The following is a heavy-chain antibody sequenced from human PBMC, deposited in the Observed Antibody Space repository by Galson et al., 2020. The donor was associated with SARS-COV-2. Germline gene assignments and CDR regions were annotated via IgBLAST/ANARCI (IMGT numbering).Heavy chain of an antibody. Sequence: SETLSLTCIVSGYSISSGYYWGWTRQPPGKGLEWIGSVYHSGRTNYNPSLKSRVTISVDTSKNQFSLKLTSATATDTAVYYCAREDYGGNYGFDAFDVWGQGTTVAVSS. D-gene: IGHD4-17*01. CDR3: AREDYGGNYGFDAFDV. V-gene: IGHV4-38-2*02. J-gene: IGHJ3*01. CDR1: GYSISSGYY. CDR2: VYHSGRT.